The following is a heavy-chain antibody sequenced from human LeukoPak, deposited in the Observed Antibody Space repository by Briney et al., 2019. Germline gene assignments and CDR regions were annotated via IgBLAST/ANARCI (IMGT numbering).Heavy chain of an antibody. V-gene: IGHV3-23*01. D-gene: IGHD4-17*01. J-gene: IGHJ4*02. CDR2: ISDGDGNA. CDR1: GFTLSSYG. CDR3: AKAKSYGDYVNYFDY. Sequence: GGSLRLSCAGSGFTLSSYGMSWVRQAPGKGLEWVSAISDGDGNAYYADSVKGRFTISRDNTKNTLYLQMNSLKAEDTATYYCAKAKSYGDYVNYFDYWGQGTRVTVSS.